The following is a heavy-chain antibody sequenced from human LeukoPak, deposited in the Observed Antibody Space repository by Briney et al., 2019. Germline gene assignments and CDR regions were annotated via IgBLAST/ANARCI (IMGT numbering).Heavy chain of an antibody. J-gene: IGHJ4*02. CDR2: INHSGST. D-gene: IGHD6-13*01. V-gene: IGHV4-34*01. Sequence: SETLSLTCAVYGGSFSGYYWSWIRQPPGKGLEWIGEINHSGSTNYNPSLKSRVTISVDTSKNQFSLKLSSVTAADTAVYYCARGSSRSFYFDYWGQGTLVTVSS. CDR3: ARGSSRSFYFDY. CDR1: GGSFSGYY.